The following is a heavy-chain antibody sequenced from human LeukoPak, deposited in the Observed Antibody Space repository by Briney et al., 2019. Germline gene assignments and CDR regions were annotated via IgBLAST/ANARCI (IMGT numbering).Heavy chain of an antibody. CDR2: IYPGDSDT. Sequence: GESLKISCKGSGYSFTSYWIGWVRQMPGKGLEWMGIIYPGDSDTRYSPSFQGHVTISADTSINTAFLEWSSLKTSDTAIYYCASSIAAAGIGQNTFDIWGQGTVVAVSS. CDR1: GYSFTSYW. CDR3: ASSIAAAGIGQNTFDI. J-gene: IGHJ3*02. V-gene: IGHV5-51*01. D-gene: IGHD6-13*01.